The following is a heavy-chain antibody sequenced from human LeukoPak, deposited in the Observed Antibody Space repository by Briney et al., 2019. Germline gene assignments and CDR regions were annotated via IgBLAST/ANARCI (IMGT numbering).Heavy chain of an antibody. V-gene: IGHV1-46*01. CDR1: GYTFTRYY. CDR3: ARGRDGYNRDAFDI. CDR2: INPSADST. D-gene: IGHD5-24*01. Sequence: ASVNVSCKASGYTFTRYYMHWVRQAPGQGLEWMGVINPSADSTSYTQKFQGRVSMTRDTSTSTVYMDLSSLRSEDTAVYYCARGRDGYNRDAFDIWGQGTVVTVSS. J-gene: IGHJ3*02.